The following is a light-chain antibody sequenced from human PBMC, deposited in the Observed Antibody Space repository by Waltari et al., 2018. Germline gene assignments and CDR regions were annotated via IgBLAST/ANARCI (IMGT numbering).Light chain of an antibody. CDR3: QQSYRAPIT. Sequence: IQLTQSPSSLSASVGDRVTITCRASQSISRYLNWYQQEPGKAPKVLIYSASSLQTGVPSRFSGSGSGTDFTLTISSLQPEDFATYYCQQSYRAPITFGQGTRLDIK. V-gene: IGKV1-39*01. CDR2: SAS. CDR1: QSISRY. J-gene: IGKJ5*01.